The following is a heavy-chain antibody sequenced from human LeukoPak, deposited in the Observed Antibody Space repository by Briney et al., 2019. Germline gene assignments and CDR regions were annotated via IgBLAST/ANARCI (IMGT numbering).Heavy chain of an antibody. CDR2: FYYSGAT. D-gene: IGHD5-24*01. Sequence: SETLSLTCTVSGXSISSSYWSWIXXXPXXGLEWIGYFYYSGATTYNPYLQSRVTISVXTSKTQLSLKMTSMTAADTAVYYXXRSXARDGYNFGYWGQRILVTVSS. V-gene: IGHV4-59*08. CDR1: GXSISSSY. CDR3: XRSXARDGYNFGY. J-gene: IGHJ4*02.